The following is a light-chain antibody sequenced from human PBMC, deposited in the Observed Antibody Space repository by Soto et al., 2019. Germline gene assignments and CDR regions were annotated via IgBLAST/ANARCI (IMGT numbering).Light chain of an antibody. Sequence: EIVLTQSPATLSLSPGERATLSCRASQSVSRNLAWYQQKPGQAPRLLIYDASNSATGIPARFSGSASGTDFTLTISSLAPEDFGVYYCLHRSNWPRYTFGQGTKLEIK. V-gene: IGKV3-11*01. CDR2: DAS. CDR1: QSVSRN. J-gene: IGKJ2*01. CDR3: LHRSNWPRYT.